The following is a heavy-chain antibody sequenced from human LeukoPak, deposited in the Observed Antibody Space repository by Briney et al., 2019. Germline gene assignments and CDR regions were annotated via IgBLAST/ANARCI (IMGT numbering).Heavy chain of an antibody. CDR1: GFTFSNYW. CDR2: IKQDGSET. V-gene: IGHV3-7*01. Sequence: GGSLRLSCVASGFTFSNYWMSWVRRAPGKGLEWVANIKQDGSETYYVDSVRGRFTISRDNAKNSLYLQMNSLRADDTAIYYCARDFWGAYRVDFYDYWGQGALVTVPS. CDR3: ARDFWGAYRVDFYDY. J-gene: IGHJ4*02. D-gene: IGHD3-3*01.